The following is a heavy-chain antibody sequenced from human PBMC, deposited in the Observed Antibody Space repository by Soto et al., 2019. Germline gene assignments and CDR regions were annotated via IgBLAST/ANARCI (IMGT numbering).Heavy chain of an antibody. D-gene: IGHD3-10*01. CDR3: ASSRITMVPYGMDV. Sequence: PGGSLRLSCAASGFTFSSYAMHWVRQAPGKGLDWVAVISYDGSNKYYADSVQGRFTISRDNAKNSLYLQMNSLRSEGTAVYYCASSRITMVPYGMDVWGQGTTVTVSS. V-gene: IGHV3-30-3*01. CDR1: GFTFSSYA. J-gene: IGHJ6*02. CDR2: ISYDGSNK.